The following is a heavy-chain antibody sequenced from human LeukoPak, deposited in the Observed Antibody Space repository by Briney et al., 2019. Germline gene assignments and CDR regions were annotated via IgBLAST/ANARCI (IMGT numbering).Heavy chain of an antibody. CDR1: GGSISSSSYY. CDR2: IYYSGST. Sequence: SETLSLTSTVSGGSISSSSYYWGWIRQPPGKGLEWIGSIYYSGSTYYNPSLKSRVTISVDTSKNQFSLKLSSVTAADTAVYYCARHPYKYSSSSFDYWGQGTLVTVSS. CDR3: ARHPYKYSSSSFDY. J-gene: IGHJ4*02. V-gene: IGHV4-39*01. D-gene: IGHD6-6*01.